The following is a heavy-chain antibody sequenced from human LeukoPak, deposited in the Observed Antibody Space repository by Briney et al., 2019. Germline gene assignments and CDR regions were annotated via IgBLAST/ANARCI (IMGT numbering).Heavy chain of an antibody. Sequence: ASVKVSCKASGYTFTGYYMHWVRQAPGQGLEWMGWINPNSGGTNYAQKFQGRVTMTRDTSISTAYMELSRPRSDDTAVYYCARGSVAVTNWFDPWGQGTLVTVSS. D-gene: IGHD6-19*01. CDR3: ARGSVAVTNWFDP. CDR2: INPNSGGT. J-gene: IGHJ5*02. CDR1: GYTFTGYY. V-gene: IGHV1-2*02.